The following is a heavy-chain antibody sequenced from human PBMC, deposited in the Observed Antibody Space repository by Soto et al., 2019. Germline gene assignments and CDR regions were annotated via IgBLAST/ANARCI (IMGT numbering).Heavy chain of an antibody. V-gene: IGHV4-4*02. CDR2: VHQSGST. D-gene: IGHD3-10*01. CDR3: AKHSGNCPYFDS. J-gene: IGHJ4*02. Sequence: QVQLQESGPGLVKPSGTLSLTCAVSGGSISSSNWWSWVRQSPGKGLEWIGEVHQSGSTNYSPSLKSRVTISVDKSNTQFSLNLNSVTAADTAVYYCAKHSGNCPYFDSWGQGTQVTVSS. CDR1: GGSISSSNW.